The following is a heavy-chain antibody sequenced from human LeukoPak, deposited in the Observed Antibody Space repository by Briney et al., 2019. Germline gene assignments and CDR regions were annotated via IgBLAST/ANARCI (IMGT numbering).Heavy chain of an antibody. Sequence: PSETLSLTCTVSGGSISSSSYYWSWIRQPPGKGLEWIGYIYHSGGTYYNPSLKSRVTISVDRSKNQFSLKLSSVTAADTAVHYCARTYSSSSDDYWGQGTLVTVSS. V-gene: IGHV4-30-2*01. CDR3: ARTYSSSSDDY. D-gene: IGHD6-13*01. J-gene: IGHJ4*02. CDR1: GGSISSSSYY. CDR2: IYHSGGT.